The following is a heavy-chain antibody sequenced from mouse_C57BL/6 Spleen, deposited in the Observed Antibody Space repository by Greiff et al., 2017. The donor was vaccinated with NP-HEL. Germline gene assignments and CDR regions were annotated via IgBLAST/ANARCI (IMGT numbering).Heavy chain of an antibody. CDR2: IDPSDSYT. CDR1: GYTFTSYW. J-gene: IGHJ2*01. D-gene: IGHD3-1*01. V-gene: IGHV1-69*01. Sequence: QVQLKQPGAELVMPGASVKLSCKASGYTFTSYWMHWVKQRPGQGLEWIGEIDPSDSYTNYNQKFKGKSTLTVDKSSSTAYMQLSSLTSEDSAVYYCARGLRGPGYWGQGTTLTVSS. CDR3: ARGLRGPGY.